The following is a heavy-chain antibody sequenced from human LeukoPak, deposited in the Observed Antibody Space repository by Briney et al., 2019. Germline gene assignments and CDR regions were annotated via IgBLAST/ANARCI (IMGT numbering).Heavy chain of an antibody. CDR3: ASFGYDSSGYYQRAFDI. D-gene: IGHD3-22*01. CDR1: GYTFTSYY. Sequence: ASVKVSCKASGYTFTSYYMHWVRQAPGQGLEWMGIINPSGGSTSYAQKFQGRVTMTRDMSTSTVYMELSSLRSEDTAVYYCASFGYDSSGYYQRAFDIWGQGTMVTVSS. CDR2: INPSGGST. J-gene: IGHJ3*02. V-gene: IGHV1-46*01.